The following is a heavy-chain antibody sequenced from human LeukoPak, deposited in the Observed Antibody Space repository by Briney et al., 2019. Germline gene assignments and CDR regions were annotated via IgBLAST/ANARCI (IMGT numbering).Heavy chain of an antibody. D-gene: IGHD3-22*01. V-gene: IGHV3-23*01. J-gene: IGHJ4*02. Sequence: PGGSLRLSCAASGFTFSDYAMSWVRQAPGKGLEWVSVISGSGGRTYYAESVKGRFTISRDNSKNTLYLQMNSLRAEDTAIYYCAKAALIVVVLTHFDNWGQGTLVTVSS. CDR1: GFTFSDYA. CDR2: ISGSGGRT. CDR3: AKAALIVVVLTHFDN.